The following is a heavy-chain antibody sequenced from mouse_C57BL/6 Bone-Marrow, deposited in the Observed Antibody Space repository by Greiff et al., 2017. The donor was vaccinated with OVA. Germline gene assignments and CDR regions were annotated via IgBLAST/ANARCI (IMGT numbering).Heavy chain of an antibody. CDR2: INPNNGGT. V-gene: IGHV1-26*01. J-gene: IGHJ1*03. Sequence: VQLQQSGPELVKPGASVKISCKASGYTFTDYYMNWVKQSHGKSLEWIGDINPNNGGTSYNQKFKGKATLTVDKSSSTAYMELRSLTSEDSAVYYCARDDGYLRYFDVWGTGTTVTVSS. CDR1: GYTFTDYY. D-gene: IGHD2-3*01. CDR3: ARDDGYLRYFDV.